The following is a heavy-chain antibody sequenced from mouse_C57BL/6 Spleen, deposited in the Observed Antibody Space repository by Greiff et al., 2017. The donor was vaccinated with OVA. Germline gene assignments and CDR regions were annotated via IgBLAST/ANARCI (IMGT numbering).Heavy chain of an antibody. Sequence: EVQLQQSGPELVKPGASVKISCKASGYSFTDYNMNWVKQSNGKSLEWIGVINPNYGTTSYNQKFKGKATLTVYRDYSTAYMQLNSRTSEDAAVYYCESTRTAQATMDDWGQGTSVTVSS. J-gene: IGHJ4*01. CDR1: GYSFTDYN. V-gene: IGHV1-39*01. D-gene: IGHD3-2*02. CDR2: INPNYGTT. CDR3: ESTRTAQATMDD.